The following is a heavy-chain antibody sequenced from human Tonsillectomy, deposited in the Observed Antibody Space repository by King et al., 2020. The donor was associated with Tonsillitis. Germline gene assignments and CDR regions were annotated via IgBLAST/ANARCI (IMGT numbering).Heavy chain of an antibody. CDR2: ISSDGSNK. CDR3: AGRAVTTNSYYYYMDV. D-gene: IGHD4-11*01. CDR1: GFTFSNYA. V-gene: IGHV3-30-3*01. Sequence: HVQLVESGGGVVQPGRSLRLSCAASGFTFSNYAMHWVRQAPGKGLEWGAVISSDGSNKYHADSVKGRFTISRANSKNTLYLQMNSLGAEDTAVYYCAGRAVTTNSYYYYMDVWGKGTTVTVS. J-gene: IGHJ6*03.